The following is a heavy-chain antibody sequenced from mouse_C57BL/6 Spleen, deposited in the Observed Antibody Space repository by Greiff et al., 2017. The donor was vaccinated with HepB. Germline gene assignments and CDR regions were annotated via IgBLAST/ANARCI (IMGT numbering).Heavy chain of an antibody. CDR1: GYTFTSYW. CDR3: ARWGQLRLLGFAY. J-gene: IGHJ3*01. CDR2: IDPSDSYT. V-gene: IGHV1-69*01. Sequence: VKLQQPGAELVMPGASVKLSCKASGYTFTSYWMHWVKQRPGQGLEWIGEIDPSDSYTNYNQKFKGKSTLTVDKSPSTAYMQLSSLTSEDSAVYYCARWGQLRLLGFAYWGQGTLVTVSA. D-gene: IGHD3-2*02.